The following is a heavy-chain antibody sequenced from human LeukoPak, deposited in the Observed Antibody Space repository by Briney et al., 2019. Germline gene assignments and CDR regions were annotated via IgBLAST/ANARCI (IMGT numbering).Heavy chain of an antibody. J-gene: IGHJ6*04. CDR3: ITELLWFGNYYYGMDV. V-gene: IGHV3-15*01. Sequence: KPGGSLRLSCAASGFTFSNAWMSWVRQAPGKGLEWVGRIKSKTDGGTTDYAAPVKGRFTISRDDSKNTLYLQMNSLKTEDTAVYYCITELLWFGNYYYGMDVWGKGTTVTVSS. D-gene: IGHD3-10*01. CDR1: GFTFSNAW. CDR2: IKSKTDGGTT.